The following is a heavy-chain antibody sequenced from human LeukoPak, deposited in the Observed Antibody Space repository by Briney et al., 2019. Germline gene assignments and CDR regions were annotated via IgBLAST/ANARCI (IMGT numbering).Heavy chain of an antibody. CDR2: INWNGGST. J-gene: IGHJ4*02. CDR1: GFTFDGYS. D-gene: IGHD2-21*02. V-gene: IGHV3-20*04. Sequence: PGGSLRLSCAVSGFTFDGYSMSWVRQVPGKGLEWVSGINWNGGSTGYADSVKGRFTISRDNAKKSVYLKMNNLRGDDTALYYCARDYCGGDCYPFDYWGQGILVTVSS. CDR3: ARDYCGGDCYPFDY.